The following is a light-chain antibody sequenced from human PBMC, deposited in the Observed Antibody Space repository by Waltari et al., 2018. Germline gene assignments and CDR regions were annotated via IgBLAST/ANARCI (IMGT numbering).Light chain of an antibody. CDR3: LQYKSYPRT. Sequence: DIQVTQSPSTLSASVGDRVTITCRASQSIVVWLAWYQQKPGKAPRLFIYKASYLESGVPSRFGGSASGTAFTLTISSLQADDFATYYCLQYKSYPRTFGQGTTVEIK. CDR1: QSIVVW. V-gene: IGKV1-5*03. J-gene: IGKJ1*01. CDR2: KAS.